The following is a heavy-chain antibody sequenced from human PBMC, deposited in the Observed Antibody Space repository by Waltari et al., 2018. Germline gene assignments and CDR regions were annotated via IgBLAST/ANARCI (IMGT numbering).Heavy chain of an antibody. V-gene: IGHV3-30*02. CDR3: AKDGPSVQGFDY. CDR1: GFPFSSYG. J-gene: IGHJ4*02. Sequence: QVQLVESGGGVVQPGGSLRLSCAASGFPFSSYGMHWVRQAPGKGLEWVSFRRYDGSNKYYADSVKGRFTISRDNSKNTLYLQMNSLRAEDTAVYYCAKDGPSVQGFDYWGQGTLVTVSS. CDR2: RRYDGSNK.